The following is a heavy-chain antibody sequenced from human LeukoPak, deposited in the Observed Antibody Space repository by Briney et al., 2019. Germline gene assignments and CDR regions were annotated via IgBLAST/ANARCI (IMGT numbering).Heavy chain of an antibody. CDR3: ARQAVARPFDL. Sequence: LGGSLRLSCAASGFTFSDYYMSWIRQAPGKGLEWVSSISSSSAYIFYSDSVKGRFTISRDNAQSSLYLQMNSPRAGDTAVYYCARQAVARPFDLWGQGTMVAVSS. J-gene: IGHJ3*01. V-gene: IGHV3-11*06. CDR2: ISSSSAYI. CDR1: GFTFSDYY.